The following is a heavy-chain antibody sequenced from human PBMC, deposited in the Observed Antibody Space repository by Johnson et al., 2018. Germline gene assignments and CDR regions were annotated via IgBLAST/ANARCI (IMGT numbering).Heavy chain of an antibody. CDR2: ISYDGSNK. D-gene: IGHD6-13*01. J-gene: IGHJ6*02. V-gene: IGHV3-33*05. CDR3: ARAESSPHYGMDV. CDR1: GITFSSYG. Sequence: QVQLVESGGGVVQPGRSLRLSCAASGITFSSYGMHWVRQAPGKGLEWVAVISYDGSNKYYADSVKGRFTISRDNSKNTLYLQMNSLRAEDTAVYYCARAESSPHYGMDVWGQGTTVTVSS.